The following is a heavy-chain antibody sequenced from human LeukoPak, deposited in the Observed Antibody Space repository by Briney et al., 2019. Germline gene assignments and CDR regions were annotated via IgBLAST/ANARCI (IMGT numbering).Heavy chain of an antibody. Sequence: SETLSLTCTVSGGSISSSGYYWGWIRQPPGKGLEWIGSFYYSGSTYYNPSLKSRVTISVDTSKNQFSLKLSSVTAADTAVYYCARGVYDSSGYYPYTFDMWGQGTMVTVSS. D-gene: IGHD3-22*01. J-gene: IGHJ3*02. CDR2: FYYSGST. CDR3: ARGVYDSSGYYPYTFDM. CDR1: GGSISSSGYY. V-gene: IGHV4-39*07.